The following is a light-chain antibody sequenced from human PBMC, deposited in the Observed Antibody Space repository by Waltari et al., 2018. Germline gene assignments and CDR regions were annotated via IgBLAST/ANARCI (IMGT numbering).Light chain of an antibody. CDR3: HHYYIPPLT. CDR1: QSLFSTSNSKTY. V-gene: IGKV4-1*01. CDR2: WAS. Sequence: DIVMTQSPDFLAVSLGERATINCKSSQSLFSTSNSKTYIPWYQQKPGQPPKLLIYWASNRGSGVPDRFSGSGSGTDFTLTISSLQAEDVAVYYCHHYYIPPLTFGQGTRLEIK. J-gene: IGKJ5*01.